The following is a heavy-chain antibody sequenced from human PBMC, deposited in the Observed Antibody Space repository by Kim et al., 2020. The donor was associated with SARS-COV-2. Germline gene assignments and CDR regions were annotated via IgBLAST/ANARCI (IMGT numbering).Heavy chain of an antibody. D-gene: IGHD3-10*01. V-gene: IGHV3-23*01. Sequence: DAVKGRFTISRDKSKNTLYLQMNSLRAEDTAVYYCAKVGRITMVRGVKDYWGQGTLVTVSS. CDR3: AKVGRITMVRGVKDY. J-gene: IGHJ4*02.